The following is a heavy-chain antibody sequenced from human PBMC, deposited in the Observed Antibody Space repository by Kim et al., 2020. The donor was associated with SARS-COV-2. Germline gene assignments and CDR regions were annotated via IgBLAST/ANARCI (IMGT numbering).Heavy chain of an antibody. CDR2: ISSSSSYI. CDR1: GFTFSSYS. CDR3: ARVVLARLVYYYGMDV. V-gene: IGHV3-21*01. D-gene: IGHD6-6*01. J-gene: IGHJ6*02. Sequence: GGSLRLSCAASGFTFSSYSMNWVRQAPGKGLEWVSSISSSSSYIYYADSVKGRFTISRDNAKNSLYLQMNSLRAEETAVYYCARVVLARLVYYYGMDVWGQGTTVTVSS.